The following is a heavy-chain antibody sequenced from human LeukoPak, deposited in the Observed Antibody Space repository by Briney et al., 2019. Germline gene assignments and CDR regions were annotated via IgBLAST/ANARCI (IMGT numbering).Heavy chain of an antibody. D-gene: IGHD2-2*01. V-gene: IGHV1-69*13. J-gene: IGHJ1*01. CDR2: IIHIFGTA. Sequence: SVTVSCKASRGTFISYAISGVRQAPAQGREGMGGIIHIFGTANYAQKFQGRVTITADESTSTAYMEVSSLRSEDTAVYYCARDGSTSLLFQHWGQGTMVTVSS. CDR3: ARDGSTSLLFQH. CDR1: RGTFISYA.